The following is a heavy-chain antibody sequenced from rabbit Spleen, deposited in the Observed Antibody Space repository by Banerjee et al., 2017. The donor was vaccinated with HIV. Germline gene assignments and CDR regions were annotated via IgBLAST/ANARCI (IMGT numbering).Heavy chain of an antibody. CDR2: INTYTGKA. J-gene: IGHJ4*01. Sequence: QEQLVESGGGLVKPEGSLTLTCKASGFSFSDRDVMCWVRQAPGKGLQWIACINTYTGKAVYATWTNGRFTISRTSSTTVTLQMASLTAADTATYFCARGSATMTMVITGYYLNLWGPGTLVTVS. CDR1: GFSFSDRDV. D-gene: IGHD2-1*01. V-gene: IGHV1S45*01. CDR3: ARGSATMTMVITGYYLNL.